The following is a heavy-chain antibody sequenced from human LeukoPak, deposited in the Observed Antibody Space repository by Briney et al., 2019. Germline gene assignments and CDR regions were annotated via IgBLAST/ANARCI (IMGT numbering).Heavy chain of an antibody. CDR3: ARERYSRSYYFDY. J-gene: IGHJ4*02. Sequence: GGSLRLSCAASGFTVSSNYMSWVRQAPGKGLEWVSVIYSGGSTYYADSVKGRFTISRDNSKNTLYLQMNSLRAEDTAVYYCARERYSRSYYFDYWGQGTLVTVSS. CDR2: IYSGGST. D-gene: IGHD1-26*01. V-gene: IGHV3-53*01. CDR1: GFTVSSNY.